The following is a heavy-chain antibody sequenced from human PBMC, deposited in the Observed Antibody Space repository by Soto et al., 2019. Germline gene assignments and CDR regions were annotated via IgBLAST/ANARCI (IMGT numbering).Heavy chain of an antibody. D-gene: IGHD4-17*01. CDR2: IYYSGST. Sequence: QVRLEESGPGLVKPSETLSLSCSVSGGSVNNANYFWNWIRHHPENGLEWIGYIYYSGSTRYNPSFKTRATLSIDTSKNQFSLRLNSVTVADTAVYFCARDADYGGSRGGMDVWGRGTTVTVSS. CDR3: ARDADYGGSRGGMDV. J-gene: IGHJ6*02. V-gene: IGHV4-31*03. CDR1: GGSVNNANYF.